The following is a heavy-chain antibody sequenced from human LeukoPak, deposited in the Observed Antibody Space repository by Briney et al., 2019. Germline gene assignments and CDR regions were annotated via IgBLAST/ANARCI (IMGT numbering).Heavy chain of an antibody. D-gene: IGHD4-17*01. J-gene: IGHJ4*02. V-gene: IGHV3-48*01. Sequence: PGGSLRVSCAASGFTFNNYNMNWVRQAPGRRLEWVSYISSSSSAMYYADSVKGRFAISRDNVKNSLFLQMNSLRAEDTAVYYCATIYGDYGYWGQGTLVTVSS. CDR1: GFTFNNYN. CDR3: ATIYGDYGY. CDR2: ISSSSSAM.